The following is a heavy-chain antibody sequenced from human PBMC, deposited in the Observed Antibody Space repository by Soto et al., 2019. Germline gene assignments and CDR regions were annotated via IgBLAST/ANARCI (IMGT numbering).Heavy chain of an antibody. J-gene: IGHJ6*02. CDR2: ISSSSSTI. CDR1: GFTFSSYC. D-gene: IGHD5-18*01. V-gene: IGHV3-48*02. CDR3: ARDRVRGYSYGPLGGMDV. Sequence: GGALRLSCAASGFTFSSYCMNWGPPAPGEGVEWVSYISSSSSTIYYADSVKGRFTISRDNAKNSLYLQMNSLRDEDTAVYYCARDRVRGYSYGPLGGMDVWGQGTTVTVSS.